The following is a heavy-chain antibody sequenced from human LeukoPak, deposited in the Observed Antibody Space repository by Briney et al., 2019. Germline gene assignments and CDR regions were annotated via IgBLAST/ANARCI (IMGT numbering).Heavy chain of an antibody. V-gene: IGHV6-1*01. CDR1: GDSLSSNIFG. CDR2: TYRGSS. CDR3: ARGQYSAFDI. D-gene: IGHD2/OR15-2a*01. Sequence: SQTLSLTCAVSGDSLSSNIFGWNWVRQSPSRGLEWLGRTYRGSSYYAPSMKSRITIRPDTSKNQFSLQLNSMTPEDTAVYYCARGQYSAFDIWGEGTLVTVSS. J-gene: IGHJ3*02.